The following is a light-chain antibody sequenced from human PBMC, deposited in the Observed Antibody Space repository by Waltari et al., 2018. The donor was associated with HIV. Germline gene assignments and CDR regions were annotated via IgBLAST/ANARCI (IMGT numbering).Light chain of an antibody. V-gene: IGLV2-8*01. CDR3: ASYGGRNNRVL. J-gene: IGLJ2*01. Sequence: QSALTQPPSASGSPEQSVTLSCTGTRSDIGNYAYVSWYQQHPGKAPKPLIYEVDQRPSGVPDRFSGSKSGDTASLTVSGLQAEDEADYYCASYGGRNNRVLFGGGTRLTVL. CDR1: RSDIGNYAY. CDR2: EVD.